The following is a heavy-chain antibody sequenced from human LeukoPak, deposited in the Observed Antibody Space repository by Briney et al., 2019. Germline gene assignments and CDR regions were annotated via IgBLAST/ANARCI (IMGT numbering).Heavy chain of an antibody. CDR2: INPNSGGT. CDR1: GYTFTDYY. D-gene: IGHD3-10*01. J-gene: IGHJ4*02. V-gene: IGHV1-2*02. Sequence: ASVKVFCKASGYTFTDYYIHWVRQAPGQGLEWMGWINPNSGGTHYAQKFQGRVTMTRDTSINTAYIEMSRLRSDDTAVYWCARDAISRGIIDYWGQGTLVTVSS. CDR3: ARDAISRGIIDY.